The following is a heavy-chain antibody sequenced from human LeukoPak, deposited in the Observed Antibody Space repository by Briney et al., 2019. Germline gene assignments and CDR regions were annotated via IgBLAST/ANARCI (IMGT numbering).Heavy chain of an antibody. V-gene: IGHV3-74*01. J-gene: IGHJ4*02. CDR1: GFTFSRHW. CDR3: ARDVEHYYDSSGYLY. D-gene: IGHD3-22*01. CDR2: IHSDGTTT. Sequence: PGGSLRLSCAASGFTFSRHWMHWVRQAPGKGLVWVSRIHSDGTTTNYADSVKGRFTISRDNAKNTLYLQMNSLRAEDTAVYYCARDVEHYYDSSGYLYWGQGTLVTVSS.